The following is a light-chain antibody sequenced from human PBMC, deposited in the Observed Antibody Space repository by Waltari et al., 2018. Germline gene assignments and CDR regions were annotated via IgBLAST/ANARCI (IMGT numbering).Light chain of an antibody. CDR2: KAS. Sequence: DIQMTQSRSTLSASVGDRVTNTCRATQSISSWLAWYQQKPGKAPNLLIYKASNLESGVPPRFSGSGSGTEFTLTISSLQPDDFATYYCQQYNSYPLTFGGGTKVEIK. CDR3: QQYNSYPLT. CDR1: QSISSW. V-gene: IGKV1-5*03. J-gene: IGKJ4*01.